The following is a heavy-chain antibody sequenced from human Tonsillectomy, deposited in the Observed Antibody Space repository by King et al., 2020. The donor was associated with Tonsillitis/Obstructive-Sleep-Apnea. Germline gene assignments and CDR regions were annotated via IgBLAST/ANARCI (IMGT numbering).Heavy chain of an antibody. CDR1: GDSFTKYW. CDR2: IFLADSDT. D-gene: IGHD3-3*01. CDR3: ATSSHYTGNWFDP. Sequence: QLVQSGAEVKKPGESLKISCQGSGDSFTKYWIAWVRQMPWKGLEWVGSIFLADSDTRYSPSFQGQVTISADKSISTAYLQWSSLKASDTAMYYCATSSHYTGNWFDPWGQGTLVTVSS. J-gene: IGHJ5*02. V-gene: IGHV5-51*01.